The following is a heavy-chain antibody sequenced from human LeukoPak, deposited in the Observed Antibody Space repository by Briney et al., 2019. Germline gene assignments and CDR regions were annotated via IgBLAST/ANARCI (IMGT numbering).Heavy chain of an antibody. J-gene: IGHJ6*02. D-gene: IGHD2-2*02. CDR2: TNPSGGST. V-gene: IGHV1-46*01. CDR3: AREVVPAAINYYYGMDV. Sequence: ASVKVSCKASGYTFTSYYMHWVRQAPGQGLEWMAITNPSGGSTSYAQKFQGRVTMTRDTSTSTVYMELSSLRSEDTAVYYCAREVVPAAINYYYGMDVWGQGTTVTVSS. CDR1: GYTFTSYY.